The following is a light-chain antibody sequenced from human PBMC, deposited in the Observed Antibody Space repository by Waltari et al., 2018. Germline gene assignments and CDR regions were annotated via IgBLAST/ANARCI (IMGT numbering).Light chain of an antibody. CDR1: SSDVGTYQF. Sequence: QSALTQPASVSGSPGQSITISCTGSSSDVGTYQFVSWYQQHPGKAPKLMIYEINQRPAGISNRFSGSKFGNTAVLTISGLQTEDEADYYCCSYVTGDTWVFGGGTRVAVL. CDR3: CSYVTGDTWV. V-gene: IGLV2-23*02. J-gene: IGLJ3*02. CDR2: EIN.